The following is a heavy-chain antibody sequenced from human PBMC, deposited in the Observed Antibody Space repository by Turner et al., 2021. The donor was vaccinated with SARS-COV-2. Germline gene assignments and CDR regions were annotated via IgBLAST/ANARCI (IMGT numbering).Heavy chain of an antibody. CDR1: VFTFSGSA. V-gene: IGHV3-73*01. D-gene: IGHD3-22*01. CDR2: IRSKANSYAT. J-gene: IGHJ6*02. CDR3: TTPPVAGLVVIDDDYYYGMDV. Sequence: EVQLVESGGGLVQPGGSLKLSCAASVFTFSGSAMHWVRQASGKGLEWVGRIRSKANSYATAYAASVKGRFTISRDDSKITAYLQMNSLKTEDTAVYYCTTPPVAGLVVIDDDYYYGMDVWGQGTTVTVSS.